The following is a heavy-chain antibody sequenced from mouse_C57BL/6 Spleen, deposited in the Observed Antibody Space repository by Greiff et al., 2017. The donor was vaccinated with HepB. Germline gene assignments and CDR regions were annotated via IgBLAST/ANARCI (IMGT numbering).Heavy chain of an antibody. V-gene: IGHV1-54*01. D-gene: IGHD2-4*01. CDR2: INPGSGGT. Sequence: VKLQESGAELVRPGTSVKVSCKASGYAFTNYLIEWVKQRPGQGLEWIGVINPGSGGTNYNEKFKGKATLTADKSSSTAYMQLSSLTSEDSAVYFCARRGDYDVAWFAYWGQGTLVTVSA. J-gene: IGHJ3*01. CDR1: GYAFTNYL. CDR3: ARRGDYDVAWFAY.